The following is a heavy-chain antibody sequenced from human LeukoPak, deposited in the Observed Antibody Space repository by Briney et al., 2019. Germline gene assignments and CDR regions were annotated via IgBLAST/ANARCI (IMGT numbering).Heavy chain of an antibody. CDR2: INGDGSST. CDR3: ARVGYNYGYDY. V-gene: IGHV3-74*01. D-gene: IGHD5-18*01. J-gene: IGHJ4*02. CDR1: GFTFGDYW. Sequence: GGSLRLSCAASGFTFGDYWMHWVRQVPGKGLVWVSRINGDGSSTSYADSVKGRFTISRDNAKNTLYLQMNSLRAEDTALYYCARVGYNYGYDYWGQGNLVIVSS.